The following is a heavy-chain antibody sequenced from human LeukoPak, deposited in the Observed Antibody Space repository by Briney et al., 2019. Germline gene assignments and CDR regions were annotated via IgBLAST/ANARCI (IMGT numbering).Heavy chain of an antibody. CDR2: INHSGST. J-gene: IGHJ4*02. CDR3: ARDWASSGYFDY. D-gene: IGHD6-19*01. V-gene: IGHV4-34*01. CDR1: GGSFSGYY. Sequence: PSETLSLTFAVYGGSFSGYYWSWIRQPPGKGLEWIGEINHSGSTNYNPSLKSRVTISVDTSKNQFSLKLSSVTAADTAVYYCARDWASSGYFDYWGQGTLVTVSS.